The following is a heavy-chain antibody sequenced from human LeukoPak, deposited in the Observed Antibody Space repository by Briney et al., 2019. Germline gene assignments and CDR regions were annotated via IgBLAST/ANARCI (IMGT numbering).Heavy chain of an antibody. CDR1: GYTFTSYG. Sequence: ASVKVSCKASGYTFTSYGISWVRQAPGQGLEWMGWISAHNGNTNYAQKLQGRVTMTTDTSTSTAYMELGSLRSDDTAVYYCARATLLGLPAATLGSAFDIWGQGTMVTVSS. CDR2: ISAHNGNT. J-gene: IGHJ3*02. D-gene: IGHD2-2*01. V-gene: IGHV1-18*01. CDR3: ARATLLGLPAATLGSAFDI.